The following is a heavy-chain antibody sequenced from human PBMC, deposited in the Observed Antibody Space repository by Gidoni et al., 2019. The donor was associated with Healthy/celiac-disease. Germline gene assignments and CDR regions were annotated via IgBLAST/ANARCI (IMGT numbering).Heavy chain of an antibody. D-gene: IGHD5-12*01. CDR1: GFPFSDYY. CDR2: ISSSGSTI. J-gene: IGHJ4*02. Sequence: QVQLVESGGGLFKPGGSLRLSCAASGFPFSDYYMSWIRQAPGKGLEWVSYISSSGSTIYYADSVKGRFTISRDNAKNSLYLQMNSLRAEDTAVYYCARDEVEMATHQPFDYWGQGTLVTVSS. V-gene: IGHV3-11*01. CDR3: ARDEVEMATHQPFDY.